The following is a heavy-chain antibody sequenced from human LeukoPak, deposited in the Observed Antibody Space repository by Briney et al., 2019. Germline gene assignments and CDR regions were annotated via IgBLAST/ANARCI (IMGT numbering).Heavy chain of an antibody. J-gene: IGHJ5*02. CDR3: ARGAPEILGWFDP. V-gene: IGHV4-39*01. CDR2: IYYSGST. Sequence: PSETLSLTCTVSGGSISSSSYYWGWIRQPPGKGLEWIGSIYYSGSTYYNPSLKSRVTISVDTSKNQFSLKLSSVTAADTAVYYCARGAPEILGWFDPWGQGTLVTVSS. D-gene: IGHD5-24*01. CDR1: GGSISSSSYY.